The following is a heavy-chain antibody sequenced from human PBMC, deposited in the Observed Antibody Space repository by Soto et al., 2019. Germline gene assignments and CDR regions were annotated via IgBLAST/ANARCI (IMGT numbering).Heavy chain of an antibody. CDR1: GGTFSSYA. J-gene: IGHJ4*02. CDR2: IIPIFGTA. CDR3: AREGYNIYYFDY. Sequence: SVKVSCKASGGTFSSYAISWVRQAPGQGLEWMGGIIPIFGTANYAQKFQGRVTITADESTSTAYMELGSLRSEDTAVYYCAREGYNIYYFDYWGQGTLVTVSS. D-gene: IGHD5-12*01. V-gene: IGHV1-69*13.